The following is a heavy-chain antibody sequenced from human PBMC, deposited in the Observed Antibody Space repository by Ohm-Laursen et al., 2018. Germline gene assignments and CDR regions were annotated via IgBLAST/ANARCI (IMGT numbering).Heavy chain of an antibody. CDR2: IKSTDDTR. CDR1: GYSFNSNH. CDR3: ARDFEWATDV. V-gene: IGHV1-46*02. D-gene: IGHD3-3*01. Sequence: SVKVSCKTSGYSFNSNHMQWLRQAPGQGLEWMGIIKSTDDTRTYAQKFQGRVTMTKDRSTSTVYMELSSLRSDDTAVYYCARDFEWATDVWGQGTLVTVSS. J-gene: IGHJ6*02.